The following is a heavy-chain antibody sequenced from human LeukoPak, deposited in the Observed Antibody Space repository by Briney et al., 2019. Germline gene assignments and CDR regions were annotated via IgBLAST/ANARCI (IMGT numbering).Heavy chain of an antibody. D-gene: IGHD3-16*01. CDR2: ISGDGTRT. Sequence: PGGSLRLSCAASGFSFSSYAMTWARQAPVKGLEWVSAISGDGTRTYYADSVKGRFTISGDNSKNTLYLEMSSLRVEDTAIYYCAKWPEGAMDYFDYWGQGTLVTVSS. J-gene: IGHJ4*02. V-gene: IGHV3-23*01. CDR1: GFSFSSYA. CDR3: AKWPEGAMDYFDY.